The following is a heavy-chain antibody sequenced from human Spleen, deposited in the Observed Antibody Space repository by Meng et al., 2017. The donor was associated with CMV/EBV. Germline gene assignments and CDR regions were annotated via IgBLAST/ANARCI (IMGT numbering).Heavy chain of an antibody. V-gene: IGHV3-20*04. CDR3: AKDHPAGWELPSH. CDR2: INWNGGST. CDR1: GFRFDDYG. J-gene: IGHJ4*02. Sequence: GESLKISCATSGFRFDDYGMAWVRQAPGKGLEWVSGINWNGGSTGYADSVKGRFTISRDNSKNTLYLQMNSLRAEDTAVYYCAKDHPAGWELPSHWGLGTLVTVSS. D-gene: IGHD1-26*01.